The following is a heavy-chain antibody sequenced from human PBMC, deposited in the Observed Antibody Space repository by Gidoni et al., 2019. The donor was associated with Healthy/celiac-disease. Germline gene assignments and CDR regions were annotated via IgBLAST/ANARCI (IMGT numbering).Heavy chain of an antibody. CDR2: ISYDGSNK. CDR1: GFTFSSYA. CDR3: ARDPAAFLFDFWSGYDY. Sequence: QVQLVESGGGVVQPGRSLRLSCAASGFTFSSYAMHWVRQAPGKGLEWVAVISYDGSNKYYADSVKGRFTISRDNSKNTLYLQMNSLRAEDTAVYYCARDPAAFLFDFWSGYDYWGQGTLVTVSS. V-gene: IGHV3-30-3*01. D-gene: IGHD3-3*01. J-gene: IGHJ4*02.